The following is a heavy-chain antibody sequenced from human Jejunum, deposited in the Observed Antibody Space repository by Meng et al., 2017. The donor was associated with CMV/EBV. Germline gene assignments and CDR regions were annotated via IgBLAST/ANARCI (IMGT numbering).Heavy chain of an antibody. D-gene: IGHD2/OR15-2a*01. CDR2: LIRLPRTP. CDR3: AGETGLGSPNFYNTGNWFDP. CDR1: RYP. J-gene: IGHJ5*02. V-gene: IGHV1-69*08. Sequence: RYPMGWLPQALGQVPVWLGRLIRLPRTPHYEQNFQGRVTISADKDTSTVYMELHSLSPEDTAVYYCAGETGLGSPNFYNTGNWFDPWGQGTLVTVSS.